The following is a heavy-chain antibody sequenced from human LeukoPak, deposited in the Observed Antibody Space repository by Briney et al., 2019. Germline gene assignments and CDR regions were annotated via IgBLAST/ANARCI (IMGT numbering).Heavy chain of an antibody. CDR3: TTDGYYYGMDV. J-gene: IGHJ6*02. CDR2: IKSKTDVGTT. V-gene: IGHV3-15*01. Sequence: GGSLRLSCAASGFTFSHAWMRWVRQAPGKGLEWVGRIKSKTDVGTTDYAAPVKGRFTISRDDSKNTLYLQMNSLKTEDTAVYYCTTDGYYYGMDVWGQGTTVTVSS. CDR1: GFTFSHAW.